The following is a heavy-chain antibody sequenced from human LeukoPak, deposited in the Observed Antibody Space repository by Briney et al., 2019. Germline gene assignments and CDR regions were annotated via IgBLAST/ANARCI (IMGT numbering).Heavy chain of an antibody. CDR2: IDWDDDK. CDR1: GFSLSTSGMC. V-gene: IGHV2-70*11. Sequence: SGPALVKPTQTLTLTCTFSGFSLSTSGMCVSWIRQPPGKALEWLARIDWDDDKYYSTSLKIRLTISKDTSKNQVVLTMTNMDPVDTATYYCARIDSSDNHFDYWGQGTLVTVSS. J-gene: IGHJ4*02. D-gene: IGHD6-19*01. CDR3: ARIDSSDNHFDY.